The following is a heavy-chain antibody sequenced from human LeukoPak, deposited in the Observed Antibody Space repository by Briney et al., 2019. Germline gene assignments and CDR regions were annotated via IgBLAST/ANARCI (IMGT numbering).Heavy chain of an antibody. CDR3: AKVPYYYDSSGYLDY. J-gene: IGHJ4*02. Sequence: GRSLRLSCVASGFTFSSYGMHWVRQAPGKGLEWVAVISYDGSNKYYADSVKGRFTISRDNSKNTLYLQMNSLRAEDTAVYYCAKVPYYYDSSGYLDYWGQGTLVTVSS. V-gene: IGHV3-30*18. CDR2: ISYDGSNK. CDR1: GFTFSSYG. D-gene: IGHD3-22*01.